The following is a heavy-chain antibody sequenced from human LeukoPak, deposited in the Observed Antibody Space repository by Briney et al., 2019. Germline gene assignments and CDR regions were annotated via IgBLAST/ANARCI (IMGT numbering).Heavy chain of an antibody. CDR3: ARGGYCSGGDCYSGPFDY. CDR1: GGSISSGSYY. CDR2: IYTSGST. Sequence: SETLSLTCTVSGGSISSGSYYWNWIRQPAGKGLEWIGRIYTSGSTNYNPSLKSRVTILIDTSRNQFSLKLTSVTAADTAVYYCARGGYCSGGDCYSGPFDYWGQGALVTISS. V-gene: IGHV4-61*02. D-gene: IGHD2-15*01. J-gene: IGHJ4*02.